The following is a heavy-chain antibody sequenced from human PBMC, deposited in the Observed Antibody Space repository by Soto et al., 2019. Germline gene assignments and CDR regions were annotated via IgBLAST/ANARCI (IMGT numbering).Heavy chain of an antibody. CDR1: AYSFTTYH. J-gene: IGHJ5*02. CDR2: INPDAGVT. V-gene: IGHV1-46*01. Sequence: ASVKVSCKASAYSFTTYHIRWVRQAPGQGLEWMGLINPDAGVTNYAQRFQGRLRLTRDTSTSTVYMELRSLRFDDTAVYYCARGDIVLVPASEGNWFDPWGQGTLVTVS. D-gene: IGHD2-2*01. CDR3: ARGDIVLVPASEGNWFDP.